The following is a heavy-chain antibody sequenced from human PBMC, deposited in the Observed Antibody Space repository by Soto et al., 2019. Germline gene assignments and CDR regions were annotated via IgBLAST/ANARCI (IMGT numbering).Heavy chain of an antibody. CDR3: ARARGGATTGDY. CDR2: IYYSGST. V-gene: IGHV4-59*01. CDR1: GASISSYY. D-gene: IGHD1-26*01. Sequence: SETLSLTCTVSGASISSYYWSWIRQPPGKGLEWIGYIYYSGSTNYNPSLKSRVTISVDTSKNQFSLKLSSVTAADTAVYYCARARGGATTGDYWGQGTLVTVS. J-gene: IGHJ4*02.